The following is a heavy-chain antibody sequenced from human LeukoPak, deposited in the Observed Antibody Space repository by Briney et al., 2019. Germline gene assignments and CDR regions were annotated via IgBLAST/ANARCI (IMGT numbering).Heavy chain of an antibody. CDR1: GFTLSTYG. Sequence: GGSLRLSCSASGFTLSTYGMHWVRQAPGKGLEWVALIWYDGSNKFYLDSVKGRFTISRDNSSNTLSLELKSLRVEDTGLYYCVRSTAAALNNIFDMWGQGTMVIVSS. V-gene: IGHV3-33*01. D-gene: IGHD6-13*01. CDR2: IWYDGSNK. J-gene: IGHJ3*02. CDR3: VRSTAAALNNIFDM.